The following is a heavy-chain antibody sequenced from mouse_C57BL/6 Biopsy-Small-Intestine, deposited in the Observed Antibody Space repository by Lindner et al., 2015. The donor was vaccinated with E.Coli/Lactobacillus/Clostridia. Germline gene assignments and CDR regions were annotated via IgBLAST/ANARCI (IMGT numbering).Heavy chain of an antibody. CDR1: GYTFSDYN. Sequence: VQLQESGPELVKPGASVKIPCKASGYTFSDYNMDWVKQSHGKSLEWIGDINPNNGATIYNQKFKGKATLTVDTSSTTAYMELRSLTSEDTAVYFCARGGYYGYDGYFDYWGQGTPLTVSS. V-gene: IGHV1-18*01. D-gene: IGHD2-2*01. CDR3: ARGGYYGYDGYFDY. CDR2: INPNNGAT. J-gene: IGHJ2*01.